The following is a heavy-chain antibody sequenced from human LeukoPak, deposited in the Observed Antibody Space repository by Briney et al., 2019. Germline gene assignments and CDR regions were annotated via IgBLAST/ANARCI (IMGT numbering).Heavy chain of an antibody. CDR2: INHSGST. Sequence: SETLSLTCAVYGGSFSGYYWSWIRQPPGKGLEWIGEINHSGSTNYNPSLKSRVTISVDTSKNQFSLKLSSVTAAGTAVYYCARGSDGGLWFDPWGQGTLVTVSS. CDR3: ARGSDGGLWFDP. J-gene: IGHJ5*02. CDR1: GGSFSGYY. D-gene: IGHD3-10*01. V-gene: IGHV4-34*01.